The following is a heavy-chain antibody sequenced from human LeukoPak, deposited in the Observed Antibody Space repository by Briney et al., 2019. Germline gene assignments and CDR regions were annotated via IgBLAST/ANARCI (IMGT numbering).Heavy chain of an antibody. D-gene: IGHD3-9*01. CDR3: ASDYDILTGPKPYYYYGMDV. CDR1: GGTFSSYA. CDR2: IIPIFGTA. J-gene: IGHJ6*04. Sequence: GASVKVSCKASGGTFSSYAISWVRQAPGQGLEWMGGIIPIFGTANYAQKFQGRVTITADESTSTAYMELSSLRSEDTAVHYCASDYDILTGPKPYYYYGMDVWGKGTTVTVSS. V-gene: IGHV1-69*13.